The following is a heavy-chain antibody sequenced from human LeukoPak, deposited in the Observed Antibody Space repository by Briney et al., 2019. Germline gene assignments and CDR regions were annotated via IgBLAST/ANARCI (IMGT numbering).Heavy chain of an antibody. CDR3: ASGRQLGY. J-gene: IGHJ4*02. V-gene: IGHV3-64*04. CDR2: ISSNGDNT. CDR1: GFTFSTYV. Sequence: GGSLRLSCSVSGFTFSTYVMHWVRQAPGKGLEYVSAISSNGDNTYYADSVKGRFTISRDNARNSLYLQMNSLRAEDTAVYYCASGRQLGYWGQGTLVTVSS. D-gene: IGHD6-13*01.